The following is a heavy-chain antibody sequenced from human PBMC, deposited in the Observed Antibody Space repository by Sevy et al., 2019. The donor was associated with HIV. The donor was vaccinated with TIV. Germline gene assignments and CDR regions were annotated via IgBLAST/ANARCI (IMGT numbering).Heavy chain of an antibody. Sequence: GGSLRLSCAASGFTFNRHWMGWVRQAPGKALEWVANIKQDESETYVDSVKGRFTISRDNAKNSVYLQMNSLKSEDTAFYYCTCTYHNDSSGYQGGYYFDYWGQGTLVTVSS. D-gene: IGHD3-22*01. CDR3: TCTYHNDSSGYQGGYYFDY. CDR1: GFTFNRHW. J-gene: IGHJ4*02. V-gene: IGHV3-7*03. CDR2: IKQDESET.